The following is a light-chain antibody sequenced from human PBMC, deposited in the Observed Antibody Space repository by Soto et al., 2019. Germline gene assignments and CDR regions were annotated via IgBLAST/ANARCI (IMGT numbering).Light chain of an antibody. CDR1: QSISSW. J-gene: IGKJ1*01. V-gene: IGKV1-5*01. CDR2: DAS. Sequence: DIQMTQSPSTLSASVGDRVTITCRASQSISSWLAWYQQKPGRAPKLLIYDASNLEAGVPSRFSGSGSGTEFTLTISSLQPGDFATYYCQHYNTYPWTFGQGTKVDIK. CDR3: QHYNTYPWT.